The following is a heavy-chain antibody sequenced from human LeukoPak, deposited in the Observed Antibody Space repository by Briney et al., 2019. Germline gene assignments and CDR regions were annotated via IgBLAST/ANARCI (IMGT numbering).Heavy chain of an antibody. Sequence: HPGGSLRLSCAASGFTFSSYEMNWVRRAPGKGLEWVSYIRSSGSTIYYADSVKGRFTISRDNAKNSLYLQMNSLRAEDTAVYYCARDLGERIAAARIPPGTNYYYYYYMDVWGKGTTVTVSS. J-gene: IGHJ6*03. CDR2: IRSSGSTI. CDR1: GFTFSSYE. D-gene: IGHD6-13*01. V-gene: IGHV3-48*03. CDR3: ARDLGERIAAARIPPGTNYYYYYYMDV.